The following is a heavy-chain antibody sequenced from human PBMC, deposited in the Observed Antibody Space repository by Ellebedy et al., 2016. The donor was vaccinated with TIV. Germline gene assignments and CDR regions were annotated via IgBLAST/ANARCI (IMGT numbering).Heavy chain of an antibody. Sequence: PGGSLRLSCAASGFTFSSYAMSWVRQAPGKGLEWVSGISGSGRNTYFPDSVRCRFTISRDNPKNTLYLQMNSRRAEDTALYYCAKADCDSSWCPLENWGQGTLVTVSS. J-gene: IGHJ4*02. V-gene: IGHV3-23*01. D-gene: IGHD6-13*01. CDR1: GFTFSSYA. CDR3: AKADCDSSWCPLEN. CDR2: ISGSGRNT.